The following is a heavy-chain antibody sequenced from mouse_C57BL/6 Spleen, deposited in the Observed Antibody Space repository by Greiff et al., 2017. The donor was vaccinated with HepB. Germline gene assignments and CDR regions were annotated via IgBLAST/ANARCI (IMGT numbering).Heavy chain of an antibody. D-gene: IGHD1-1*01. CDR2: IYPRSGNT. V-gene: IGHV1-81*01. Sequence: QVHVKQSGAELARPGASVKLSCKASGYTFTSYGISWVKQRTGQGLEWIGEIYPRSGNTYYNEKFKGKATLTADKSSSTAYMELRSLTSEESAVYFCARQDYYGSSQYYYAMDYWGQGTSVTVSS. J-gene: IGHJ4*01. CDR3: ARQDYYGSSQYYYAMDY. CDR1: GYTFTSYG.